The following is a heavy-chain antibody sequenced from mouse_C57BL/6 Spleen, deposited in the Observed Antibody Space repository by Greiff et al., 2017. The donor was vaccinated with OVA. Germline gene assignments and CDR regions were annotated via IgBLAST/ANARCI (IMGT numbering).Heavy chain of an antibody. CDR3: ARDTSYYGYWYFDV. CDR1: GYTFTDYY. J-gene: IGHJ1*03. V-gene: IGHV1-76*01. CDR2: IYPGSGNT. Sequence: QVQLQQSGAELVRPGASVKLSCKASGYTFTDYYINWVKQRPGQGLEWIARIYPGSGNTYYNEKFKGKATLTAEKSSSTAYMQLSSLTSEDSAVYFCARDTSYYGYWYFDVWGTGTTVTVSS. D-gene: IGHD1-1*01.